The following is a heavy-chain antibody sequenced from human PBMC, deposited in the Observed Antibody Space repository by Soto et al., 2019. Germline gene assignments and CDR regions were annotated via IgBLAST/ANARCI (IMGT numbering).Heavy chain of an antibody. Sequence: LRLSCAASGFTFSSYAMSWVRQAPGKGLEWVSAISGSGGSTYYADSVKGRFTISRDNSKNTLYLQMNSLRAEDTAVYYCAKIPHSSSWYLDAFDIWGQGTMVPVAS. V-gene: IGHV3-23*01. J-gene: IGHJ3*02. CDR3: AKIPHSSSWYLDAFDI. D-gene: IGHD6-13*01. CDR1: GFTFSSYA. CDR2: ISGSGGST.